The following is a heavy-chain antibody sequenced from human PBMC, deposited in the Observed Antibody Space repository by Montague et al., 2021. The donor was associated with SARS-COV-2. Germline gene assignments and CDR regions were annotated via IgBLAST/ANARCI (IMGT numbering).Heavy chain of an antibody. CDR1: GFSFSDYW. Sequence: SLRLSCAASGFSFSDYWMHWVRQAPGKGLEWVSRINTDGSNSYYTDSVKGRFTISRDNAKNTLYLQMNSLRAEDTAVYYCAREPGSVDGMDVWGQGTLVTVSS. CDR3: AREPGSVDGMDV. J-gene: IGHJ4*02. CDR2: INTDGSNS. V-gene: IGHV3-74*01. D-gene: IGHD4-23*01.